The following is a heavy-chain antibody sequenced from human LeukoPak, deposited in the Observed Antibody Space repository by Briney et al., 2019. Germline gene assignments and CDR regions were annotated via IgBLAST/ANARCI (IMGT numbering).Heavy chain of an antibody. CDR2: IYTSGST. CDR1: GGSISSYY. V-gene: IGHV4-4*07. D-gene: IGHD3-10*01. Sequence: SETLSLTCTVSGGSISSYYWSWIRQPAGKGLEWIGRIYTSGSTNYNPSLKSRVTMSVDTSKNQFSLKLSSVTAADTAVYYCARGDYYGSGSYYNPSYDYWGQGTLVTVSS. CDR3: ARGDYYGSGSYYNPSYDY. J-gene: IGHJ4*02.